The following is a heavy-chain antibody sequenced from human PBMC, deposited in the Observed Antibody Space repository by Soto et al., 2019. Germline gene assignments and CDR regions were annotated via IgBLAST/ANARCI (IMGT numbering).Heavy chain of an antibody. CDR3: ARGLSEITIFGVVIANWFDP. Sequence: SETLSLTCAVYGGSFSGYCCSWIRPPPGKGLEWIGEINHSGSTNYNPSLKSRVTISVDTSKNQFSLKLSSVTAADTAVYYCARGLSEITIFGVVIANWFDPWGQGTLVTVSS. J-gene: IGHJ5*02. CDR1: GGSFSGYC. D-gene: IGHD3-3*01. CDR2: INHSGST. V-gene: IGHV4-34*01.